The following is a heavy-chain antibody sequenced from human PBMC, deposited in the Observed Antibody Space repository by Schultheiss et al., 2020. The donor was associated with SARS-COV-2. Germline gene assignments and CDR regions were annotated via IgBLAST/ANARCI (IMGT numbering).Heavy chain of an antibody. CDR1: GYTFTSYG. CDR2: INPSGGST. D-gene: IGHD6-6*01. Sequence: ASVKVSCKASGYTFTSYGISWVRQAPGQGLEWMGIINPSGGSTSYAQKFQGRVTMTTDTSTSTAYMELRSLRSDDTAVYYCARVRPGGLVPVYWGQGTLVTVSS. V-gene: IGHV1-18*01. J-gene: IGHJ4*02. CDR3: ARVRPGGLVPVY.